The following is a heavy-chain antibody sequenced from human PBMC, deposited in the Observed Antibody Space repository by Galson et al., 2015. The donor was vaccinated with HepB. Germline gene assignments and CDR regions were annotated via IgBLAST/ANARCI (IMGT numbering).Heavy chain of an antibody. D-gene: IGHD2-8*01. CDR1: GGTFSRDA. J-gene: IGHJ6*03. CDR2: IIPTLDVA. CDR3: SKGTNYMDV. Sequence: SVKVSCKASGGTFSRDAINWVRQAPGQGLEWLGRIIPTLDVANYAQNFQDRVTITADKSTTTAFMELRSLRSVDTAAYYCSKGTNYMDVWANGTTVTVSS. V-gene: IGHV1-69*04.